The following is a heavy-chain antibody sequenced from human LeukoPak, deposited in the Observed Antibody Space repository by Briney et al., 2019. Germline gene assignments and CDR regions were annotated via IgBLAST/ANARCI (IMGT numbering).Heavy chain of an antibody. J-gene: IGHJ6*03. CDR1: GYTLTELS. CDR3: ARDRDYYYMDV. V-gene: IGHV1-18*01. CDR2: ISAYNGNT. Sequence: ASVKVSCKVSGYTLTELSMHWVRQAPGQGLEWMGWISAYNGNTNYAQKLQGRVTMTTDTSTSTAYMELRSLRSDDTAVYYCARDRDYYYMDVWGKGTTVTVSS.